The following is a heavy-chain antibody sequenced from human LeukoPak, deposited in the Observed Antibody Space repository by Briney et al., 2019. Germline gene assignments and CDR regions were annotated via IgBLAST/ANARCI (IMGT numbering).Heavy chain of an antibody. J-gene: IGHJ4*02. D-gene: IGHD5-18*01. Sequence: ASVKVSCKASGYTFTGYYMHWVRQAPGQGPEWMGRINPNSGGTNYAQKFQGRVTMTRDTSISTAYMELSRLRSDDTAVYYCARSRYTAMVSFDYWGQGTLVTVSS. CDR2: INPNSGGT. CDR3: ARSRYTAMVSFDY. CDR1: GYTFTGYY. V-gene: IGHV1-2*06.